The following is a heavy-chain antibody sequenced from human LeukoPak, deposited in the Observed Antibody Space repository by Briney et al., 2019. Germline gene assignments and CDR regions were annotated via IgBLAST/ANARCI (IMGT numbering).Heavy chain of an antibody. J-gene: IGHJ4*02. V-gene: IGHV3-33*08. CDR3: AREGPRGNSQFDY. Sequence: TGGSLRLSCAASGFTFSDHYMDWVRQAPGKGLEWVALIWYDGSNKYYTDSVKGRLTISRDNSKNTLYLQMNSLRAEDTAIYYCAREGPRGNSQFDYWGQGTLVTVSS. CDR1: GFTFSDHY. D-gene: IGHD2/OR15-2a*01. CDR2: IWYDGSNK.